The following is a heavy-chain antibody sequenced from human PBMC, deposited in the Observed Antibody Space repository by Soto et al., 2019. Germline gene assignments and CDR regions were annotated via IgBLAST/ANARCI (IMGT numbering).Heavy chain of an antibody. Sequence: QVQLQESGPGLVKPSQTLSLTCTVSGGSISSGGYYWSWIRQHPGKGLEWIGYIYYSGSTYYNPSLKSRVTISVDTSKKQFSLKLSSVTAADTAVYYCARVSRLQFLYYFDYWGQGTLVTVSS. J-gene: IGHJ4*02. D-gene: IGHD5-12*01. V-gene: IGHV4-31*03. CDR1: GGSISSGGYY. CDR2: IYYSGST. CDR3: ARVSRLQFLYYFDY.